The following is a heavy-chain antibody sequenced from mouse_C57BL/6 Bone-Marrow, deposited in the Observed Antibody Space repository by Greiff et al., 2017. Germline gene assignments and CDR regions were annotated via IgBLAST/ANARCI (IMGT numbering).Heavy chain of an antibody. Sequence: VHVKQSGTVLARPGASVKMSCKTSGYTFTSYWMHWVKQRPGQGLEWIGAIYPGNSDTSYNQKFKGKAKLTAVTSASTAYMELSSLTNEDSAVYYCTSYDYDEGFAYWGQGTLVTVSA. D-gene: IGHD2-4*01. J-gene: IGHJ3*01. CDR2: IYPGNSDT. CDR1: GYTFTSYW. V-gene: IGHV1-5*01. CDR3: TSYDYDEGFAY.